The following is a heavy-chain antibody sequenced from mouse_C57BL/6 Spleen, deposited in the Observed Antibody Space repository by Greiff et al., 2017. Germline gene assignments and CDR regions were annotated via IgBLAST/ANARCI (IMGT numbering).Heavy chain of an antibody. V-gene: IGHV14-4*01. J-gene: IGHJ2*01. CDR2: IDPENGDT. D-gene: IGHD2-12*01. CDR3: TAYDEYYFDY. Sequence: VHVKQSGAELVRPGASVKLSCTASGFNIKDDYMHWVKQRPEQGLEWIGWIDPENGDTEYASKFQGKATITADTSSNTAYLQLSSLTSEDTAVYYCTAYDEYYFDYWGQGTTLTVSS. CDR1: GFNIKDDY.